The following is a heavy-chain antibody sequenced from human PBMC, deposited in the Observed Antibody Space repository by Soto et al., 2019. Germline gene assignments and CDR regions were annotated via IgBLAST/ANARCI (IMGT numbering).Heavy chain of an antibody. CDR3: ANLAKNYYHYMDV. Sequence: GGSLRLSCAASGFTLGDYYMSWIRQAPGKGLEWVSLISTSGSSTDYADSVKGRFTIARDNAKNSLSLQMNSLRAEDTAVYYCANLAKNYYHYMDVWGKGTTVTVSS. V-gene: IGHV3-11*01. D-gene: IGHD1-26*01. J-gene: IGHJ6*03. CDR1: GFTLGDYY. CDR2: ISTSGSST.